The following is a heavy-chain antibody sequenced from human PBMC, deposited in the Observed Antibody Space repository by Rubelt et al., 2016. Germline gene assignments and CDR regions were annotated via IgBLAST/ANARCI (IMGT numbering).Heavy chain of an antibody. V-gene: IGHV4-59*01. CDR2: IYYSGST. CDR3: ARDLTVPCSSASCYGDAFDI. CDR1: GGSISSYY. D-gene: IGHD2-2*01. J-gene: IGHJ3*02. Sequence: QVQLQESGPGLVKPSETLSLTCTVSGGSISSYYWSWIRRPPGKGLEWIGYIYYSGSTHYNPSLKCRVTISVDTSKNQFSLKLSSVTAADTAVYYCARDLTVPCSSASCYGDAFDIWGQGTMVTVSS.